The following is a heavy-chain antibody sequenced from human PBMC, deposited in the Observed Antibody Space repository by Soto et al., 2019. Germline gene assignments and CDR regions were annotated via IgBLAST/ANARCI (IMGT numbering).Heavy chain of an antibody. CDR1: GFTFSSYA. V-gene: IGHV3-23*01. D-gene: IGHD3-10*01. CDR2: ISGSGGTT. J-gene: IGHJ4*02. CDR3: AKAHRVVPGVIIAYDY. Sequence: GGSLRLSCAASGFTFSSYAMTWVRQAPGKGLEWVSIISGSGGTTYYADSVKGRFTISRDNSKNTLYLQMNSLRAEDTAVYYCAKAHRVVPGVIIAYDYWGQGPLVTVSS.